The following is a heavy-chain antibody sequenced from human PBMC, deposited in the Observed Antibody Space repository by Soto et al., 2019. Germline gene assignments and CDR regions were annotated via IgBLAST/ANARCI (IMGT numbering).Heavy chain of an antibody. CDR2: IRGSGSTK. V-gene: IGHV3-11*01. Sequence: GGFLRLSYAASGFTFGDYYMSWIRQAPGKGLEWVSYIRGSGSTKYYADSVKGRFTISRDNAKNSLYLHIGSLRAEATAVYYCARAGPAILEVLGETPGYFGMDVWGEGITVTDS. D-gene: IGHD2-15*01. CDR1: GFTFGDYY. CDR3: ARAGPAILEVLGETPGYFGMDV. J-gene: IGHJ6*02.